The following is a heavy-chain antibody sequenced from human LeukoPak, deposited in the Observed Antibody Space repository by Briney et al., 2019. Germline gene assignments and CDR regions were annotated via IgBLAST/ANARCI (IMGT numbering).Heavy chain of an antibody. CDR1: GGSISSGGYY. V-gene: IGHV4-61*08. D-gene: IGHD3-10*01. CDR2: IYYSGST. J-gene: IGHJ5*02. Sequence: PSETLSLTCTVSGGSISSGGYYWSWIRQPPGKGLEWIGYIYYSGSTNYNPSLKSRVTISVDTSKNQFSLKLSSVTAADTAVYYCARLRRGHPPRTFDPWGQGTLVTVSS. CDR3: ARLRRGHPPRTFDP.